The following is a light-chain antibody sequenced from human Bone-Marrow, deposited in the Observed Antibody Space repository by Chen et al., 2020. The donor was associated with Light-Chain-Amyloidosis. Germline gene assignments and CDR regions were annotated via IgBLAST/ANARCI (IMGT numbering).Light chain of an antibody. CDR1: QSISSTT. V-gene: IGKV3-20*01. J-gene: IGKJ4*01. CDR2: GAS. Sequence: EIVFTQSPVTLSSSPGDSATLSCRASQSISSTTLAWFQQKPGQAPRLLIYGASSRATGIPDRFSGSGSGTDFTLTISRLEPEDFAVYFCQQYGSSPLTFGGGTKVDIK. CDR3: QQYGSSPLT.